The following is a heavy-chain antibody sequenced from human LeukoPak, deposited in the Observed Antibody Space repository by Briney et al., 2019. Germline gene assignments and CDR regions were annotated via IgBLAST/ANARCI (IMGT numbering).Heavy chain of an antibody. CDR3: AELGITMIGGV. Sequence: PGGSLRLSCAASGFNFNNYWMTWVRQAPGKGLEWVANIKQDGSEKYYLDSVKGRFTISRDNSKNSLYLQMDSLRAEDTAVYYCAELGITMIGGVWGKGTTVTISS. J-gene: IGHJ6*04. CDR2: IKQDGSEK. CDR1: GFNFNNYW. D-gene: IGHD3-10*02. V-gene: IGHV3-7*01.